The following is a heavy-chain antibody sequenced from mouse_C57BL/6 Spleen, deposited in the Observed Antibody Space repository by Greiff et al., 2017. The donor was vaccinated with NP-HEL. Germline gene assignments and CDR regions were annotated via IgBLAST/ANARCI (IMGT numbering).Heavy chain of an antibody. J-gene: IGHJ4*01. CDR3: ARGYLLYYAMDY. CDR1: GYAFSSSW. V-gene: IGHV1-82*01. Sequence: QVQLQQSGPELVKPGASVKISCKASGYAFSSSWMNWVKQRPGKGLEWIGRIYPGDGDPNYNGKFKGKATLTADKSSSTAYMQLSSLTSEDSAVYFCARGYLLYYAMDYWGQGTAVTVSS. D-gene: IGHD2-1*01. CDR2: IYPGDGDP.